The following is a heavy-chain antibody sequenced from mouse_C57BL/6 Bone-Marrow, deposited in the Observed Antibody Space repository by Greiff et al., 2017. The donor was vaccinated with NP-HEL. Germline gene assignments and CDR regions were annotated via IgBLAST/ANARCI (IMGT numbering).Heavy chain of an antibody. Sequence: EVKLVESGGGLVQPGGSLSLSCAASGFTFTDYYMSWVRQPPGKALEWLGFIRNKANGYTTEYSASVKGRFTISRDNSQSILYLQMNALRAEDSATYYCARWDYYGSSGYFDVWGTGTTVTVSS. CDR3: ARWDYYGSSGYFDV. CDR1: GFTFTDYY. J-gene: IGHJ1*03. V-gene: IGHV7-3*01. CDR2: IRNKANGYTT. D-gene: IGHD1-1*01.